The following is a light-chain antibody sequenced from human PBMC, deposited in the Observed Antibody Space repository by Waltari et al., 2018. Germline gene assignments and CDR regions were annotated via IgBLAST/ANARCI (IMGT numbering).Light chain of an antibody. CDR2: SNN. J-gene: IGLJ3*02. CDR3: AAWDDSLNGWV. V-gene: IGLV1-44*01. CDR1: SSNIGSNT. Sequence: QSVLTQPPSASGTPGQRVTISCSGSSSNIGSNTVNWYQQLPGTAPKLLIYSNNQRPSGVPDRFSGSTSVTSASLAISGLQSEDEADYYCAAWDDSLNGWVFGGGTKLTVL.